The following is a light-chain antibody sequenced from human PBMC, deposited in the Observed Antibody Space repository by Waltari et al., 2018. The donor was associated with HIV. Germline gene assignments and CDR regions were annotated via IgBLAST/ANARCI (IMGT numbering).Light chain of an antibody. CDR1: SGSIASNY. CDR3: QSYDNDNPVL. J-gene: IGLJ2*01. Sequence: NFMLTQSHSVSESPGKTVTISCTRSSGSIASNYVQWYQHRPGSSPTTVIYKDDQRPSGVPDRFSGSIDSSSNSASLTISGLRPEDEADYYCQSYDNDNPVLFGGGTKLTVL. V-gene: IGLV6-57*01. CDR2: KDD.